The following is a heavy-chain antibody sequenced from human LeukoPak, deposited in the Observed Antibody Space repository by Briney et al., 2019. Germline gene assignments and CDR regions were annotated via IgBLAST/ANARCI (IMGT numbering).Heavy chain of an antibody. Sequence: SVKVSCKASGGTFSSYGINWVRQAPGQGLEWMGGIVPMYGTRNYAQKFQGRVIITADESTTTAYTELRSLRSEDTAVYYCARETSNYYYFDSWGQGTLVTVSS. J-gene: IGHJ4*02. D-gene: IGHD4-11*01. CDR1: GGTFSSYG. CDR2: IVPMYGTR. CDR3: ARETSNYYYFDS. V-gene: IGHV1-69*01.